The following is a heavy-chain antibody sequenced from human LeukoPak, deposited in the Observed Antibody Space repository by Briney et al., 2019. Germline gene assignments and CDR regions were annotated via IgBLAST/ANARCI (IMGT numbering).Heavy chain of an antibody. CDR3: ARSGSTWPFDY. Sequence: GGSLRLSCAASGFTFSTCSMNWVRQAPGRGLEWVSYISASDTIHYADSVKGRFTISRDNAKNSLYLQMNTLRAEDTAVYYCARSGSTWPFDYWGQGTLVTVSS. J-gene: IGHJ4*02. CDR1: GFTFSTCS. D-gene: IGHD3-10*01. V-gene: IGHV3-48*04. CDR2: ISASDTI.